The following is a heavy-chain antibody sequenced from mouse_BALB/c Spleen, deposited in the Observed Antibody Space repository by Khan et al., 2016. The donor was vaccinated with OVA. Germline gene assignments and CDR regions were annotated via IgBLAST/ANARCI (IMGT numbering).Heavy chain of an antibody. Sequence: VQLQESGAELAKPGASVKMSCKASGYTFINYWILWVKQRPGQGLEWIGYINPSTGYTEYNQNFKDKATLTADKSSSTAYMQLSSLTSEDSVVYYCARRGLRWDFDYGGQGTTLTVSS. CDR1: GYTFINYW. J-gene: IGHJ2*01. CDR3: ARRGLRWDFDY. V-gene: IGHV1-7*01. CDR2: INPSTGYT. D-gene: IGHD1-1*01.